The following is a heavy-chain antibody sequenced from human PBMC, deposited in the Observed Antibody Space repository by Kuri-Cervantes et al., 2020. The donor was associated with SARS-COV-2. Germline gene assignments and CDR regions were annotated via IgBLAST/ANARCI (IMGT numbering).Heavy chain of an antibody. D-gene: IGHD1-26*01. CDR2: IYSGGSST. CDR3: AKDQWELLGGGY. Sequence: LSLTCAASGFTFSSYAMGWVRQAPGKGLEWVSVIYSGGSSTYYADSVKGRFTISRDNSKNTLYLQMNSLRAEDTAVYYCAKDQWELLGGGYWGQGTLVTVSS. CDR1: GFTFSSYA. J-gene: IGHJ4*02. V-gene: IGHV3-23*03.